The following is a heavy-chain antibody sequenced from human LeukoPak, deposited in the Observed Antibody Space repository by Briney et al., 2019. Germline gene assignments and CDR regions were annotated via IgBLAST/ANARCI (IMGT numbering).Heavy chain of an antibody. CDR2: IYYTGST. Sequence: SETLSLTCTVSGGSVSNGNYYWSWLRQPPGKALEWIGYIYYTGSTSYNPSLEGRVTISVDTSKNQFSVKLNSVTAADTAVYYCARSPNYYGSGDYWSPGTLVTVSS. V-gene: IGHV4-61*01. D-gene: IGHD3-10*01. CDR1: GGSVSNGNYY. J-gene: IGHJ4*02. CDR3: ARSPNYYGSGDY.